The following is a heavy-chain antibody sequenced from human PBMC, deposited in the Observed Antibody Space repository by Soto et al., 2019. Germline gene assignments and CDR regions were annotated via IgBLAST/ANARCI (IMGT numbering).Heavy chain of an antibody. D-gene: IGHD2-15*01. CDR2: IYYSGST. Sequence: QVQLQESGPGLVKPSQTLSLTCTVSGGSISSGGYYWSWIRQHPGKGLEWIGYIYYSGSTYYNPSLKSRVTISVDTSKNQFSLKLSSVTAAYTAVYYCARDRKYCSGGSCYSGRPNWFDPWGQGTLVTVSS. CDR1: GGSISSGGYY. V-gene: IGHV4-31*03. CDR3: ARDRKYCSGGSCYSGRPNWFDP. J-gene: IGHJ5*02.